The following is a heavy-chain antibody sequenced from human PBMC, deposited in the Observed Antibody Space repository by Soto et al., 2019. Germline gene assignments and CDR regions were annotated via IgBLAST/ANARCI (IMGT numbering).Heavy chain of an antibody. D-gene: IGHD1-26*01. J-gene: IGHJ6*02. V-gene: IGHV4-30-4*01. Sequence: PSETLSLTCTVSGGSISSGDYYWSWIRQPPGKGLEWIGYIYYIGSTYYNPSLKSRVTISVDTSKNQFSLKLSSVTAADTAVYYCARDRRGVGAKPRHFDYYYYGMDVWGQGTTVTVSS. CDR1: GGSISSGDYY. CDR2: IYYIGST. CDR3: ARDRRGVGAKPRHFDYYYYGMDV.